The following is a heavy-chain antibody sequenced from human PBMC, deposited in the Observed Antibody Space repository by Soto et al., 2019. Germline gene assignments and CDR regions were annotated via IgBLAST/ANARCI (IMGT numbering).Heavy chain of an antibody. J-gene: IGHJ6*02. V-gene: IGHV1-3*01. D-gene: IGHD3-10*01. CDR3: ARDLITMVRGVNMDV. CDR1: GYTFTSYA. CDR2: INAGNGNT. Sequence: ASVKVSCKAPGYTFTSYAMHWVRQAPGQRLEWMGWINAGNGNTKYSQKFQGRVTITRDTSASTAYMELSSLRSEDTAVYYCARDLITMVRGVNMDVWGQGTTVTVSS.